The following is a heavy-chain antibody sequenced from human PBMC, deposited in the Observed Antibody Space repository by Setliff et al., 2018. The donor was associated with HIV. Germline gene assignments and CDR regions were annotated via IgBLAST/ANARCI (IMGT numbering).Heavy chain of an antibody. CDR3: ARLRAPDGYYMDV. CDR2: INHSGST. CDR1: GESFSGHH. Sequence: SETLSLTCAACGESFSGHHYSWIRQSPGKGLEWIGEINHSGSTNYNPSLKSRVTISVDTSKNQFSLKLSSVTAADTAVYYCARLRAPDGYYMDVWGKGTTVTVSS. D-gene: IGHD2-8*01. J-gene: IGHJ6*03. V-gene: IGHV4-34*01.